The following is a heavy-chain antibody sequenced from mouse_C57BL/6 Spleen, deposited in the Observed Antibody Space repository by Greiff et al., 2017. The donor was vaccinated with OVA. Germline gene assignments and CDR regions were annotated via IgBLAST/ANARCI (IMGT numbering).Heavy chain of an antibody. V-gene: IGHV3-6*01. CDR2: ISYEGSN. CDR3: AREGAHFDY. CDR1: GYSITSGYY. J-gene: IGHJ2*01. Sequence: DVQLQESGPGLVKPSQSLSLTCSVTGYSITSGYYWNWIRQFPGNKLEWMGYISYEGSNNYNPSLKNRISITRDTSKNQFFLKLNSVTTEDTATYYCAREGAHFDYWGQGTTLTVSS.